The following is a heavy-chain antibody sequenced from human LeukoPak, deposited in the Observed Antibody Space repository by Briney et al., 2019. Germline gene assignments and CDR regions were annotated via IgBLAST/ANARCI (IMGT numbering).Heavy chain of an antibody. J-gene: IGHJ4*02. CDR3: ARMYYYDSSGSPPDY. Sequence: GGSLRLSCAASGFTFSTYAMSWVRQAPGKGLEWVSGISGSGGSTYYADSVKGRFTISRDNSKNTLYLQMNSLRAEDTAVYYCARMYYYDSSGSPPDYWGQGTLVTVSS. CDR1: GFTFSTYA. CDR2: ISGSGGST. D-gene: IGHD3-22*01. V-gene: IGHV3-23*01.